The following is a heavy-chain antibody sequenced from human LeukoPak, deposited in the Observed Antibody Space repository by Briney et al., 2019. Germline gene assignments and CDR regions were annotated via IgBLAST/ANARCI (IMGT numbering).Heavy chain of an antibody. V-gene: IGHV3-23*01. CDR2: ISGSGGST. CDR3: APRGITGTTWVDY. CDR1: GFTFGDYA. D-gene: IGHD1-14*01. J-gene: IGHJ4*02. Sequence: GGSLRLSCTAAGFTFGDYAMSSVRQAPGKGLEWVSAISGSGGSTYYADSVKGRFTISRDNSKNTLYLQMNSLRAEDTAVYYCAPRGITGTTWVDYWGQGTLVTVSS.